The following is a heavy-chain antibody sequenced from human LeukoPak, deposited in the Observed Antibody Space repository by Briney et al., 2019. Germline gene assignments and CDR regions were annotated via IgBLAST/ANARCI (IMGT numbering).Heavy chain of an antibody. CDR1: GFTFSSYG. V-gene: IGHV3-30*18. J-gene: IGHJ4*02. CDR2: ISYDGSNK. Sequence: GGSQRLSCAASGFTFSSYGMHWVRQAPGKGLEWVAVISYDGSNKYYADSVKGRFTISRDNSKNTLYLQMNSLRAEDTAVYYCAKVSRDGYDFDYWGQGTLVTVSS. CDR3: AKVSRDGYDFDY. D-gene: IGHD5-24*01.